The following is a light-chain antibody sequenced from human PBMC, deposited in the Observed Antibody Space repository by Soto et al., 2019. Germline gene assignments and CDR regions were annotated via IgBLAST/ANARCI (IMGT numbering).Light chain of an antibody. CDR2: EVT. CDR3: SSHTSVNTRV. V-gene: IGLV2-14*01. J-gene: IGLJ1*01. Sequence: QSVLTQPASVSGAPGQSIAISSTGTSSDVGTYDYVSWYQQYPDKAPKLIIYEVTQRPSGVSNRFSGSKSGNTAYLTISGLQAEDEADYYCSSHTSVNTRVFGTGTKVTVL. CDR1: SSDVGTYDY.